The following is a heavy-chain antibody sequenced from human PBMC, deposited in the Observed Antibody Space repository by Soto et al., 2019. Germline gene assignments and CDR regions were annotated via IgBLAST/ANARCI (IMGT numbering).Heavy chain of an antibody. CDR3: DRGLWNDVFQY. J-gene: IGHJ1*01. V-gene: IGHV4-30-2*01. Sequence: SETLSLTCAVSGGSISSGGYSWTWIRQPPGKGLEWIGYVHHTGSTTYNPSLKTRVNISVDRPNNQFFLTLTSATAADSAIYYCDRGLWNDVFQYWGRGILVTVSS. CDR1: GGSISSGGYS. CDR2: VHHTGST. D-gene: IGHD1-1*01.